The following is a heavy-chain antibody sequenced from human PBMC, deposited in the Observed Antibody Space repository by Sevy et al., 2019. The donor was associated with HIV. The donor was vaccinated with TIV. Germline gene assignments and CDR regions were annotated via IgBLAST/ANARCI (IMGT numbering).Heavy chain of an antibody. D-gene: IGHD3-10*01. CDR2: ISGSGGST. J-gene: IGHJ6*02. CDR3: AKGDYYGSGSYFYGMDV. Sequence: GGSLRLSCAASGFTFSSYAMSWVRQAPGKGLEWVSAISGSGGSTYYADSVKGRFTISRDNSKNTLYLQMNSLRAEDTAVYYCAKGDYYGSGSYFYGMDVWGQGTTVTVSS. V-gene: IGHV3-23*01. CDR1: GFTFSSYA.